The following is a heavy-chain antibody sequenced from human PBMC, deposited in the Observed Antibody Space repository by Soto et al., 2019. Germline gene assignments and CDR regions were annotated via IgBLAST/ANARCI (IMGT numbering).Heavy chain of an antibody. D-gene: IGHD2-15*01. Sequence: ASVKVSCKASGYTFTTYDLSWVRQAPGQGLEWLGWISDYSGDKKFAQKVQGRVTMTTDTSTSTAYLELRSLRSDDTAVYYCTRTPRGAGTFDYWGQGTLVTVSS. CDR2: ISDYSGDK. CDR3: TRTPRGAGTFDY. V-gene: IGHV1-18*01. J-gene: IGHJ4*02. CDR1: GYTFTTYD.